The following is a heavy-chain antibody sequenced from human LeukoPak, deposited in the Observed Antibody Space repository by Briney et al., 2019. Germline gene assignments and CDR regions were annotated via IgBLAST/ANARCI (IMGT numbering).Heavy chain of an antibody. V-gene: IGHV3-66*01. Sequence: GGSLRLSCAASGLTGSSNFMTWVRQAPGKGLEWVSAIYSGGSTFYAASVRGRFNISRDNSKKTMFLQMSSLRVEDAAVYYCASSGTASRGAMDVSGQGTTVTVSS. CDR2: IYSGGST. CDR3: ASSGTASRGAMDV. D-gene: IGHD1-1*01. CDR1: GLTGSSNF. J-gene: IGHJ6*02.